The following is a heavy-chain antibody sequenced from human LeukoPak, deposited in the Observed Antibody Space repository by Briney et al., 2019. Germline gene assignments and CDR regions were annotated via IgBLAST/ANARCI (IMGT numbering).Heavy chain of an antibody. J-gene: IGHJ4*02. V-gene: IGHV4-39*01. Sequence: PSETLSLTCTVSGGSISSSSYYWGWIRQPPGKGLEWIGSIYYSGSTYYNPSLKSRVTISVDTSKNQFSLKLSSVTAADTAVYYCARHARSGPFDYWGQGTLVTVSS. CDR1: GGSISSSSYY. CDR2: IYYSGST. CDR3: ARHARSGPFDY. D-gene: IGHD2-15*01.